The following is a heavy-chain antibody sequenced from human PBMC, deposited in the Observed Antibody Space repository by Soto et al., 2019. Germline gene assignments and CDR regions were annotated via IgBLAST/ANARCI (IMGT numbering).Heavy chain of an antibody. Sequence: QVQLVQSGAEVKKPGASVKVSCKTSGFTFTSYYIHWVRQAPGQGLEWMGTINPSGGSTSYAQKFQGRVTMTRDKSTRTLYRELSSLRSEDTAVYYCARDKDILTGYNGGGFDYWGQGTLVTVSS. D-gene: IGHD3-9*01. CDR2: INPSGGST. J-gene: IGHJ4*02. V-gene: IGHV1-46*01. CDR1: GFTFTSYY. CDR3: ARDKDILTGYNGGGFDY.